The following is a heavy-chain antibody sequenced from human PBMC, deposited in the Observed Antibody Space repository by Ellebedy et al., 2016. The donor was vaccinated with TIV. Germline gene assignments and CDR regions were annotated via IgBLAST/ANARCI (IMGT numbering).Heavy chain of an antibody. CDR3: ARGNWELLDYYYYMDV. CDR2: IWYDGSNK. Sequence: GESLKISXAASGFTFSSYGMHWVRQAPGKGLEWEAVIWYDGSNKYYADSVKGRFTISRDNSKNTLYLQMNSLRAEDTAVYYCARGNWELLDYYYYMDVWGKGTTVTVSS. D-gene: IGHD1-26*01. CDR1: GFTFSSYG. J-gene: IGHJ6*03. V-gene: IGHV3-33*01.